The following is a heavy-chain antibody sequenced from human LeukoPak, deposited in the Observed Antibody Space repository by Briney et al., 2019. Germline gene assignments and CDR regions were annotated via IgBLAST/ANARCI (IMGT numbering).Heavy chain of an antibody. V-gene: IGHV3-7*01. CDR1: RFTLSSHW. D-gene: IGHD4-17*01. CDR2: IKQDGSEI. Sequence: GGSLRLSCAASRFTLSSHWMSWVRQAPGKGPGWVANIKQDGSEIHYVDSVKGRFTISRDNAKNSLYLQMNSLRAEDTAVYYCARDTSVTPFDIWGQGTMVTVSS. CDR3: ARDTSVTPFDI. J-gene: IGHJ3*02.